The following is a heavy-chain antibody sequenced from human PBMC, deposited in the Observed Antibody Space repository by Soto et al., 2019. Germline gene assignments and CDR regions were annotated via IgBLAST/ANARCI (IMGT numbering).Heavy chain of an antibody. V-gene: IGHV4-39*02. Sequence: SETLSLTCTVSGGSVSSSSYSWGWIRQSPGKGLEWIGAIYSSENTYYNPSLLSRVTISVDTSKNEFSLRAEDTAVYYCAKDFRYCSGGSCRRHDYYYYGMDVWGQGTTVTVSS. CDR2: IYSSENT. J-gene: IGHJ6*02. D-gene: IGHD2-15*01. CDR1: GGSVSSSSYS. CDR3: AKDFRYCSGGSCRRHDYYYYGMDV.